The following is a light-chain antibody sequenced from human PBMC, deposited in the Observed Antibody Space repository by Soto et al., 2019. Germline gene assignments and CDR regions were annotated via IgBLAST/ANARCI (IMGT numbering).Light chain of an antibody. J-gene: IGKJ4*01. V-gene: IGKV3-15*01. Sequence: EIVRTQSPATLSVSPGERATLSCRASQSVSSNLAWYQQKPGQAPRLLIYGASTQATGIPARFSGGGSGTEFTLTISSLQSEDFAVYYCQQYNNWPPPLTFGGGTKVEIK. CDR2: GAS. CDR3: QQYNNWPPPLT. CDR1: QSVSSN.